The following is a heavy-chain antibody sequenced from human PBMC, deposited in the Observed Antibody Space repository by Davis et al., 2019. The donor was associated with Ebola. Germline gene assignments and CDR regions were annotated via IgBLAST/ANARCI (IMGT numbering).Heavy chain of an antibody. J-gene: IGHJ4*02. Sequence: AASVKVSCKASGYTFTGYYLNWVRQAPGQGLEWMGRINPNSGGTNYAQKFQGRVTMTRDTSISTAYMELSRLRSDDTAVYYCAREPPDSSSWSFDYWGQGTLVTVSS. CDR1: GYTFTGYY. V-gene: IGHV1-2*06. CDR2: INPNSGGT. CDR3: AREPPDSSSWSFDY. D-gene: IGHD6-13*01.